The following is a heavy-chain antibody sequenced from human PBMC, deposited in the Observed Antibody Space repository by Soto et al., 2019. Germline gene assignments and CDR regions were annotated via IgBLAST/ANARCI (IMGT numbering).Heavy chain of an antibody. J-gene: IGHJ4*02. CDR2: SSSSRNYI. Sequence: AGGSLRLSCAASGFTFSSYNMIWVRQAPGKGLEWVSSSSSSRNYIYYADSVKGRFTISRDNAKKSLYLEMNSLRAEDTAVYYCARGSDSAVCDYWGQGTLVTVSS. CDR3: ARGSDSAVCDY. D-gene: IGHD2-15*01. V-gene: IGHV3-21*01. CDR1: GFTFSSYN.